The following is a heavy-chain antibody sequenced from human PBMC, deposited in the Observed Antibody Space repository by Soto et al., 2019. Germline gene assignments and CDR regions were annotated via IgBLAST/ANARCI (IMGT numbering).Heavy chain of an antibody. CDR3: ARPWAVGAPDAFDI. J-gene: IGHJ3*02. CDR1: GYSFTLW. D-gene: IGHD1-26*01. V-gene: IGHV5-51*01. CDR2: IYPGDSDT. Sequence: PVESLTISCKAPGYSFTLWFGLVRQTPGKGLEWMGIIYPGDSDTRYSPSFQGHVSISADKSISTAYLQWYSLKASDTAMYYCARPWAVGAPDAFDIWGQGTMVTVSS.